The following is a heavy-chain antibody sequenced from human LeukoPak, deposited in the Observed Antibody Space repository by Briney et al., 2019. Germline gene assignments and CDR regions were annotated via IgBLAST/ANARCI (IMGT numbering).Heavy chain of an antibody. CDR2: IYTSGST. V-gene: IGHV4-61*02. CDR1: GGSISSGSYY. CDR3: AREHQLLWTDY. Sequence: PSQTLSLTCTVSGGSISSGSYYWSWIRQPAGKGLEWIGRIYTSGSTNYNPSLKSRVTISVDTSKNQFSLKLSSVTAADTAVYYCAREHQLLWTDYWGQGTLVTVSS. J-gene: IGHJ4*02. D-gene: IGHD2-2*01.